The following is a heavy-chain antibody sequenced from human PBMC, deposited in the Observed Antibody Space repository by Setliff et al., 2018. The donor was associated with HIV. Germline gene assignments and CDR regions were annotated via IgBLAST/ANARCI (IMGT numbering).Heavy chain of an antibody. CDR3: VRQGLTMNRGVPAPILYYFDY. V-gene: IGHV4-39*01. CDR2: TYFRGGT. Sequence: SETLSLTCAVSGGSISGSYYWAWIRQPPGKGLEWIGSTYFRGGTYNNPSLENRFSISIDTSENQISLKLYSVTAADTAVYYCVRQGLTMNRGVPAPILYYFDYWGQGILVTVSS. J-gene: IGHJ4*02. D-gene: IGHD3-10*01. CDR1: GGSISGSYY.